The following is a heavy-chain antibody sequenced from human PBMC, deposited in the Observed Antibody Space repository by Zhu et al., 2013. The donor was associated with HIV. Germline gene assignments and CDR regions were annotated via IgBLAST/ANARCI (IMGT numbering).Heavy chain of an antibody. V-gene: IGHV1-46*01. Sequence: QEQLVQSGAEVKKPGASVKVSCTASGFTFTSYYMHWVRQAPGQGLEWMGIINPSGASTTYAQKFRGRVTMTRDTSTSTVYMELSSLRSEDTAVYYCARDWGSEDAFDIWGQGDIGHRFF. D-gene: IGHD7-27*01. J-gene: IGHJ3*02. CDR1: GFTFTSYY. CDR3: ARDWGSEDAFDI. CDR2: INPSGAST.